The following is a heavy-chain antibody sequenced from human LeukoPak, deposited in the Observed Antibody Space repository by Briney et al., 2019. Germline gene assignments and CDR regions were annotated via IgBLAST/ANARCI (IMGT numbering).Heavy chain of an antibody. CDR2: IYYSGST. CDR1: GGSISSHY. J-gene: IGHJ5*02. Sequence: SETLSLTCTVSGGSISSHYWSWIRQPPGKGLEWMGYIYYSGSTNYNPSLKSRVSISVDTSKNQFSLKLRSVTAADTAVYYCARAGGGYSYGYHWFDPWGQGTLVTVSS. CDR3: ARAGGGYSYGYHWFDP. V-gene: IGHV4-59*11. D-gene: IGHD5-18*01.